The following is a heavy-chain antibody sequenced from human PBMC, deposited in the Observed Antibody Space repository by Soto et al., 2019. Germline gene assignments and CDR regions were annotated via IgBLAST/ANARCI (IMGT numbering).Heavy chain of an antibody. J-gene: IGHJ6*02. CDR1: GYSFTAYG. D-gene: IGHD2-2*01. CDR2: ISAYNGNI. Sequence: QVQLVQSGAEVKKPGASVKVSCKASGYSFTAYGISWVRQAPGQGLEWMGWISAYNGNINYAQMFQGRVTMTTDTSTSTAYMELRSLRSDDTALYYCAIDKRDPVVVPAALRLAKGMDVWGQGTTVTVSS. CDR3: AIDKRDPVVVPAALRLAKGMDV. V-gene: IGHV1-18*01.